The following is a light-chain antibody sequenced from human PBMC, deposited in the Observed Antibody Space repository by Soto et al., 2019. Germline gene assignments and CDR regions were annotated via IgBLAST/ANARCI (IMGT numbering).Light chain of an antibody. CDR2: EES. Sequence: DIHLTQSPSFLSASVGDRVTITCRPSQAVPNNMAWYQQKPGKPPKLLIYEESTLHSGVPSRFSGRKSGTQFTLTIDSLQPEDFATYYCQQYNSYWTFGQGTRVEIK. V-gene: IGKV1-9*01. J-gene: IGKJ1*01. CDR1: QAVPNN. CDR3: QQYNSYWT.